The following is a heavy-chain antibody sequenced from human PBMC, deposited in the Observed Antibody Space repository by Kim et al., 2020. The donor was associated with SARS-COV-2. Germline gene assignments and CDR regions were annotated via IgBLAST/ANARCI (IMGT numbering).Heavy chain of an antibody. CDR2: ISGSGGST. Sequence: GGSLRLSCAASGFTFSSYAMSWVRQAPGKGLEWVSAISGSGGSTYYADSVKGRFTISRDNSKNTLYLQMNSLRAEDTAVYYCAKDPGARRSHSSSWYTNSYYYGMDVWGQGTTVTVSS. D-gene: IGHD6-13*01. CDR3: AKDPGARRSHSSSWYTNSYYYGMDV. V-gene: IGHV3-23*01. J-gene: IGHJ6*02. CDR1: GFTFSSYA.